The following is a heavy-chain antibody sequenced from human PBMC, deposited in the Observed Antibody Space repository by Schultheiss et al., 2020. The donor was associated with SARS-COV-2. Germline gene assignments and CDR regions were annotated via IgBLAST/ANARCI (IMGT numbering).Heavy chain of an antibody. V-gene: IGHV4-59*08. CDR3: ARGYCSGGSCFHFDY. CDR1: GASISSYY. Sequence: SETLSLTCSVSGASISSYYWSWIRQPPGKGLEWIGYMYDSGSTNYNPSLKSRVTISVDTSKNQFSLKLSSVTAADTAVYYCARGYCSGGSCFHFDYWGQGTLVTVSS. D-gene: IGHD2-15*01. J-gene: IGHJ4*02. CDR2: MYDSGST.